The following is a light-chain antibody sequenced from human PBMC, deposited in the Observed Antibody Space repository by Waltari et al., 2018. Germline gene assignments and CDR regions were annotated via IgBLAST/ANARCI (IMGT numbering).Light chain of an antibody. CDR2: DDS. CDR1: SSNIGNNA. J-gene: IGLJ3*02. V-gene: IGLV1-36*01. CDR3: ATWDDSLNGGV. Sequence: QSVLTQPPSVSDAPRQRVTISCSGSSSNIGNNAVHWYQQLPGKAPRLLIYDDSLLPSGVSDRFSGSKSGTSASLAISGLQSEDEALYYCATWDDSLNGGVFGGGTKLTVL.